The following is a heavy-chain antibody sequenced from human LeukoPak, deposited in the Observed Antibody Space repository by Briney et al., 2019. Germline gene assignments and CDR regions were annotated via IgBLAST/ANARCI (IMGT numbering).Heavy chain of an antibody. CDR2: IYYSGST. D-gene: IGHD1-1*01. CDR3: ARVPGGALNWFDP. V-gene: IGHV4-39*01. Sequence: GSLRLSCAASGFTFSSYAMSWIRQPPGKGLEWIGTIYYSGSTYYNPSLKSRVTISVYTSKNQFSLKLSSVTAADTSVYYCARVPGGALNWFDPWGQGTLVTVSS. J-gene: IGHJ5*02. CDR1: GFTFSSYA.